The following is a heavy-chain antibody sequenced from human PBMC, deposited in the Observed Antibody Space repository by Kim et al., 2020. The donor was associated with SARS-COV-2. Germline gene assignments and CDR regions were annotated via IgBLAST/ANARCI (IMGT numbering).Heavy chain of an antibody. V-gene: IGHV1-18*04. CDR3: ARDVVRGAAVAGTHSAFDI. J-gene: IGHJ3*02. Sequence: ASVKVSCKASGYTFTSYGISWVRQAPGQGLEWMEWISAYNGNTNYAQKLQGRVTMTTDTSTSTAYMELRSLRSDDTAVYYCARDVVRGAAVAGTHSAFDIWGQGTMVTVSS. CDR1: GYTFTSYG. CDR2: ISAYNGNT. D-gene: IGHD6-19*01.